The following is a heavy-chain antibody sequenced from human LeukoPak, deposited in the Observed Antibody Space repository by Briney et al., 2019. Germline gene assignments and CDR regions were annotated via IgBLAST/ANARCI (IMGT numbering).Heavy chain of an antibody. CDR3: ARDDCSASSCQKHQNWFDP. Sequence: PGGSLSLSCAASGFTFSNYWMSWVRQAPGKGLEWVSYISRSITTIYYADSVKGRFTISRDNAENSLYLQMNGLRAEDTAVYYCARDDCSASSCQKHQNWFDPWGQGTLVTVSS. D-gene: IGHD2-2*01. CDR1: GFTFSNYW. V-gene: IGHV3-48*01. J-gene: IGHJ5*02. CDR2: ISRSITTI.